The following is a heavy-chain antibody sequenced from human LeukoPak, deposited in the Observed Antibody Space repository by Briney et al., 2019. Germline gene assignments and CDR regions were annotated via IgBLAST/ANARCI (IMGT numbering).Heavy chain of an antibody. CDR1: GGSISSSSYY. CDR3: ARGRNYDYVWGSYRYQPGYVFDY. Sequence: SETLSLTCTVSGGSISSSSYYWGWIRQPPGKGLEWIGSIYYSGSTYYNPSLKSRVTISVDTSKNQFSLKLSSVTAADTAVYYCARGRNYDYVWGSYRYQPGYVFDYWGQGTLVTVSS. CDR2: IYYSGST. V-gene: IGHV4-39*07. D-gene: IGHD3-16*02. J-gene: IGHJ4*02.